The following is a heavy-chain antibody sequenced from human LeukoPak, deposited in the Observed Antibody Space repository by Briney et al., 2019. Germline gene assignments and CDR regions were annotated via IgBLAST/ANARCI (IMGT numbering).Heavy chain of an antibody. CDR1: GGSISSYY. J-gene: IGHJ5*02. CDR3: ARVVVHSSGWYGDL. D-gene: IGHD6-19*01. V-gene: IGHV4-59*01. Sequence: PAETLSLTCIVSGGSISSYYWSWIRQPPGKGLEWIGYIYYSGTTDYNPSLKSRVTISVDTSKNQFSLKLSSVTAADTAVYYCARVVVHSSGWYGDLWGQGTLVTVSS. CDR2: IYYSGTT.